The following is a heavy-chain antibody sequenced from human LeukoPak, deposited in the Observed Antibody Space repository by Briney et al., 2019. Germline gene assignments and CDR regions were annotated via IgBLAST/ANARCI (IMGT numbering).Heavy chain of an antibody. CDR1: GGSFSGYY. Sequence: SETLSLTCAVYGGSFSGYYWSWIRQPPGKGLEWIGEINHSGSTNYNPSLKSRVTMSVDTSKNQFSLKLSSVTAADTAVYYCARGYYGSSGYYQYLDYWGQGTLVTVSS. J-gene: IGHJ4*02. D-gene: IGHD3-22*01. CDR3: ARGYYGSSGYYQYLDY. V-gene: IGHV4-34*01. CDR2: INHSGST.